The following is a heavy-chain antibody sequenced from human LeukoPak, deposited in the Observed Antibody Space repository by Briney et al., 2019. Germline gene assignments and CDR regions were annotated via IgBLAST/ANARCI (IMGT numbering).Heavy chain of an antibody. J-gene: IGHJ5*02. CDR2: ISAYNGNT. CDR1: GYTFTSYG. CDR3: ASHPMPTYYYDSSGYSAYDP. Sequence: GASVKVSCKASGYTFTSYGISWVRQAPGQGLEWMGWISAYNGNTNYAQKLQGRVTMTTDTSTSTAYMELRSLRSDDTAVYYCASHPMPTYYYDSSGYSAYDPWGQGTLVTVSS. D-gene: IGHD3-22*01. V-gene: IGHV1-18*01.